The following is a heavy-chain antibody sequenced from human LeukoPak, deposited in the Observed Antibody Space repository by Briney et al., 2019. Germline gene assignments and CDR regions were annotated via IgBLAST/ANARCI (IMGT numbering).Heavy chain of an antibody. V-gene: IGHV3-7*03. CDR3: VRAMDV. CDR1: GFPFSTYW. Sequence: GGSLRLSCAASGFPFSTYWMTWVRQAPGKGLEWEANIKQDESEKYHVDSVKGRFTISRDNAKSSLFLQMNSLRVEDTAVYYCVRAMDVWGQGTTVTVSS. J-gene: IGHJ6*02. CDR2: IKQDESEK.